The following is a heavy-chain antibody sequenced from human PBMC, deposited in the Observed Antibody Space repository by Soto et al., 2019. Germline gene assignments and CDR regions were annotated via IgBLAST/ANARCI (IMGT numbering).Heavy chain of an antibody. CDR2: ISSSSSTI. J-gene: IGHJ3*02. V-gene: IGHV3-48*01. CDR1: GFTFSSYS. CDR3: ARGFGNYDAFDI. Sequence: GSLRLSCAASGFTFSSYSMNWVRQAPGKGLEWVSYISSSSSTIYYADSVKGRFTISRDNAKNSLYLQMNSLRAEDTAVYYCARGFGNYDAFDIWGQGTMVTVSS. D-gene: IGHD4-4*01.